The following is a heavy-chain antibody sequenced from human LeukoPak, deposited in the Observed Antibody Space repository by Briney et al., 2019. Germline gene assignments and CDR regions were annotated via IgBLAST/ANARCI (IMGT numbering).Heavy chain of an antibody. CDR3: AKDLKDASSWSDAFDI. Sequence: PGGSLRLSCAASGFTFSSYAMSWVRQAPGKGLDWVSAISVSAGSTYYADSVKGRFTISRDNSKNTLYLQMNSLRAEDTAVYYCAKDLKDASSWSDAFDIWGQGTMVTVSS. D-gene: IGHD6-6*01. J-gene: IGHJ3*02. CDR1: GFTFSSYA. CDR2: ISVSAGST. V-gene: IGHV3-23*01.